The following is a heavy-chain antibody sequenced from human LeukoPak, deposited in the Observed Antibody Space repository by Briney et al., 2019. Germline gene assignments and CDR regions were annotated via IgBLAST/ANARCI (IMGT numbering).Heavy chain of an antibody. D-gene: IGHD5-24*01. Sequence: SVKVSCKASGGTFSSYAISWVRQAPGQGLEWMGGIIPIFGTANYAQKFQGRVTITADESTSTAYMELSSLRPEDTAVYYCARDLGEMATITDYWGQGTLVTVSS. CDR3: ARDLGEMATITDY. CDR1: GGTFSSYA. V-gene: IGHV1-69*01. J-gene: IGHJ4*02. CDR2: IIPIFGTA.